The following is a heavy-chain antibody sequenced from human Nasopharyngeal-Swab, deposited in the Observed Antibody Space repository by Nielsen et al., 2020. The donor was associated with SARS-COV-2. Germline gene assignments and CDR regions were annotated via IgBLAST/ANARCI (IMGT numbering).Heavy chain of an antibody. V-gene: IGHV3-23*01. CDR3: AKDLRGPYFF. Sequence: GGSLRLSCVASGFPFRTYGMTWVRQAPGKGLEWVSAISGSGDISGSGGSTYYADSVKGRFTISRDNSKNTLSLQMNSLRADDTAVYYCAKDLRGPYFFWGQGTLVTVSS. CDR2: ISGSGDISGSGGST. CDR1: GFPFRTYG. J-gene: IGHJ4*02. D-gene: IGHD2/OR15-2a*01.